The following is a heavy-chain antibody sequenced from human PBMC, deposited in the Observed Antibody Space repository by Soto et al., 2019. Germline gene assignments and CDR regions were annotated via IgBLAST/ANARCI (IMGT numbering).Heavy chain of an antibody. V-gene: IGHV4-34*01. D-gene: IGHD3-10*01. CDR1: GGSFSGYY. CDR2: INHSGST. Sequence: QVQLQQWGAGLLKPSETLSLTCAVYGGSFSGYYWSWIRQPPGKGLEWIGEINHSGSTNYNPSPXSXVXTSVDTSKNQFSLKLSSVTAADTAVYYCARGLSSELWGQGTLVTVSS. CDR3: ARGLSSEL. J-gene: IGHJ4*02.